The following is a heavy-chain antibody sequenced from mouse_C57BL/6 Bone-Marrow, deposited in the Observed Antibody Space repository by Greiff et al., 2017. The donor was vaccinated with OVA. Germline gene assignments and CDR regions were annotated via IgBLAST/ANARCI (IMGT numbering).Heavy chain of an antibody. CDR3: ARGADGKGYAMDY. Sequence: EVQLQQSVAELVRPGASVKLSCTASGFNIKNTYMHWVKQRPEQGLEWIGRIDPANGNTKYAPKLPGKATITADTSSNTSYLQLSSLTSEDTAIYYCARGADGKGYAMDYWGQGTSVTVSS. V-gene: IGHV14-3*01. J-gene: IGHJ4*01. CDR1: GFNIKNTY. CDR2: IDPANGNT.